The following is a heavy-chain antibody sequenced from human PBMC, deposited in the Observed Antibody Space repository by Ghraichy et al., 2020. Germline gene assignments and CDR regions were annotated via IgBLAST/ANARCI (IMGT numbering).Heavy chain of an antibody. V-gene: IGHV3-48*02. Sequence: GGSLRLSCAASGFTFSNYYMNWVRQAPGKGLEWVSYISSGDSTKYYADSVRGRFTISRDNAKNSLFLQMNSLRDDDTAVYYCARGGYHLDYWGQGTLVTVSS. CDR2: ISSGDSTK. D-gene: IGHD5-12*01. J-gene: IGHJ4*02. CDR1: GFTFSNYY. CDR3: ARGGYHLDY.